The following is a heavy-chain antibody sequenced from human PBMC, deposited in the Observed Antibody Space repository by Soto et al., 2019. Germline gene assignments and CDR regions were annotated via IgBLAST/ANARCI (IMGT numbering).Heavy chain of an antibody. V-gene: IGHV4-4*02. Sequence: NPSETLSLTCAVSGGSISSSNWWSWVRQPPGKGLEWIGEIYHSGSTNYNPSLKSRVTISVDKSKNQFSLKLSSVTAADTAVYYCARVSSSWYEFNKNYGMDVWGQGTTVTVSS. CDR2: IYHSGST. CDR1: GGSISSSNW. CDR3: ARVSSSWYEFNKNYGMDV. J-gene: IGHJ6*02. D-gene: IGHD6-13*01.